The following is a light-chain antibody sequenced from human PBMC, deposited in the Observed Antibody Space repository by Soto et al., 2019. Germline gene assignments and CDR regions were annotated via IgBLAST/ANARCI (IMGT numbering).Light chain of an antibody. V-gene: IGKV3-20*01. Sequence: EIVLTQSPGTLSLSPGERATLSCRASQSVSSSHLAWYQHKPGQAPRLLIYAASSRATGSPDRFSGGGSGTDFTLTISRLEPEDFAVYYCQDYGTSWTFGQGTKV. J-gene: IGKJ1*01. CDR2: AAS. CDR1: QSVSSSH. CDR3: QDYGTSWT.